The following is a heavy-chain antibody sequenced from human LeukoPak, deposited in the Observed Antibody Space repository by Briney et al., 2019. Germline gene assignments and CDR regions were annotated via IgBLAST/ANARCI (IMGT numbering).Heavy chain of an antibody. CDR2: IYYSGST. J-gene: IGHJ5*02. Sequence: SQTLSLTCTVSSGSISSGDHYWSGIRQPPGKGLEWIGYIYYSGSTYYNPSLKSRVTISVDTSKNQFSLKLSSVTAADTAVYYCARQYGSGSYYNWFDPWGQGSLVTVSS. CDR3: ARQYGSGSYYNWFDP. V-gene: IGHV4-30-4*01. D-gene: IGHD3-10*01. CDR1: SGSISSGDHY.